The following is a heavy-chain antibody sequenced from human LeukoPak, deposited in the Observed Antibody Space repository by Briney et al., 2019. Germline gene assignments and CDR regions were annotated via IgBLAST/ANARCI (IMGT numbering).Heavy chain of an antibody. D-gene: IGHD5-12*01. CDR3: ARLSGYEAFDI. J-gene: IGHJ3*02. CDR2: IYWNDDK. Sequence: ESGPTLVKPTQTLTLTCTFSGFSLSTSGVGVGWIRQPPGKALEWLALIYWNDDKRYSPSLKSRLTITKDTSKNQVVLTMTNMDPVDTATYYCARLSGYEAFDIWGQGTMVTVSS. CDR1: GFSLSTSGVG. V-gene: IGHV2-5*01.